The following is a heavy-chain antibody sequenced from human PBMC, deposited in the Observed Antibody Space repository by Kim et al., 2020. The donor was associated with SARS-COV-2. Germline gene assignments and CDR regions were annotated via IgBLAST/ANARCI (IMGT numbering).Heavy chain of an antibody. J-gene: IGHJ5*02. CDR2: INSDGGDT. V-gene: IGHV3-74*01. CDR3: ARGTFQQGFDP. Sequence: GGSLRLSCEASGFTFSNYWMNWVRQGPGKGLVWVSRINSDGGDTHYADSVKGRFTISRDNAENTLHLQLNSLGVEDMAIYYCARGTFQQGFDPWGQGTLVTVSS. CDR1: GFTFSNYW.